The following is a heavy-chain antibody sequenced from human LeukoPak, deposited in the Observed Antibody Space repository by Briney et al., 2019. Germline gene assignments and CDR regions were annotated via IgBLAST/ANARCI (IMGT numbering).Heavy chain of an antibody. Sequence: ASVKVSCKXSGYTFTSYYMHWVRQAPGQGLEWMGIINPSGGSTSYAQKFQGRVTMTRDTSTSTVYMELSSLRSEDTAVYYCARVVEDYYGSGSYTPHFDYWGQGTLVTVSS. J-gene: IGHJ4*02. CDR3: ARVVEDYYGSGSYTPHFDY. D-gene: IGHD3-10*01. CDR2: INPSGGST. CDR1: GYTFTSYY. V-gene: IGHV1-46*01.